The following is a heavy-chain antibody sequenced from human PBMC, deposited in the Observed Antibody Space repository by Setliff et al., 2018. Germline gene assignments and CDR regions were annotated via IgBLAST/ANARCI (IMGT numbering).Heavy chain of an antibody. V-gene: IGHV4-59*08. D-gene: IGHD3-10*01. Sequence: SETLSLTCDVSGGSISSDYWSWIRQPPGKALEWIGYFYHSASSDYNPSLKGRVTTSADTSKNQLYLSLTSVSVADTAMYYCARSHYYASGNSHYYYMDVWGKGTAVTVSS. J-gene: IGHJ6*03. CDR1: GGSISSDY. CDR3: ARSHYYASGNSHYYYMDV. CDR2: FYHSASS.